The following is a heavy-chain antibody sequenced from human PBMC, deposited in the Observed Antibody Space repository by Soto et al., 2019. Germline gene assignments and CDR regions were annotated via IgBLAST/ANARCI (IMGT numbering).Heavy chain of an antibody. CDR3: VLSSRSSGWLVCDY. Sequence: SVKVSCKXSGGTFSSYAISWVRQAPGQGLEWMGGIIPIFGTANYAQKFQGRVTITADKSTSTAYMELSSLRSEDTAVYYCVLSSRSSGWLVCDYWGQGTLVTVSS. J-gene: IGHJ4*02. V-gene: IGHV1-69*06. CDR2: IIPIFGTA. CDR1: GGTFSSYA. D-gene: IGHD6-13*01.